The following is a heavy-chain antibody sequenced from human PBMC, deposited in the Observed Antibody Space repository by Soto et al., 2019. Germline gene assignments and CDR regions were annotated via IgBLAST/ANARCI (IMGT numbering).Heavy chain of an antibody. CDR1: GFTLSDYY. V-gene: IGHV3-11*01. J-gene: IGHJ6*02. CDR3: ARDGLDYYGLDV. CDR2: ISSTGGTV. Sequence: QVQLVESGGGLVKPGESLRLSCAASGFTLSDYYMTWVRQTPGKGLEWISYISSTGGTVNYADSVKGRFTISRDNIKNSLLRQMTRLRDEDTAVYYCARDGLDYYGLDVWGQGTTVTVSS.